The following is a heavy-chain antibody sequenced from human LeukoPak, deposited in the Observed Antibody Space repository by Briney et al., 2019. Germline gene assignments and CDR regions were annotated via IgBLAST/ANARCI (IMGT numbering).Heavy chain of an antibody. Sequence: PGGSLRLSCAASGFPLSNYWMHWVRQGPGKGLEWVSRVDFDGSGTSYADSVKGRFTISRDNSKNTLYLQMNSLRAEDTAVYYCAKVYLYGWSTFDYWGQGTLVTVSS. D-gene: IGHD3-16*02. CDR1: GFPLSNYW. CDR2: VDFDGSGT. V-gene: IGHV3-74*01. J-gene: IGHJ4*02. CDR3: AKVYLYGWSTFDY.